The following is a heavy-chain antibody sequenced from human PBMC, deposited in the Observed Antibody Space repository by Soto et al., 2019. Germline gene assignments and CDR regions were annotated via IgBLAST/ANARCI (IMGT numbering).Heavy chain of an antibody. CDR1: GFTVRSSA. J-gene: IGHJ4*02. CDR2: IGGDGVGT. D-gene: IGHD6-6*01. V-gene: IGHV3-23*01. Sequence: GGSLRLSFTTSGFTVRSSAMSWVRQTPGKGLEWVSAIGGDGVGTYYADSVKGRFTISRDNSRNSLFLQMNSLRAEDTALYYCAKGSRASRPYYFDCWGQGTLVTVSS. CDR3: AKGSRASRPYYFDC.